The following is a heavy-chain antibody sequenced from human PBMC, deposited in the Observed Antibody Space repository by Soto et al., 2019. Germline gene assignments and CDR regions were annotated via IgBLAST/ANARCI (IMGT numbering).Heavy chain of an antibody. D-gene: IGHD3-3*01. CDR2: ISAYNGNT. CDR1: GYTFTSYG. J-gene: IGHJ3*02. V-gene: IGHV1-18*01. CDR3: ARDRIKDQDRGLRFLEWLRWAPAFDI. Sequence: ASVKVSCKASGYTFTSYGISWVRQAPGQGLEWMGWISAYNGNTNYAQKLQGRVTMTTDTSTSTAYMELRSLRSDDTAVYYCARDRIKDQDRGLRFLEWLRWAPAFDIWGQGTMVTVSS.